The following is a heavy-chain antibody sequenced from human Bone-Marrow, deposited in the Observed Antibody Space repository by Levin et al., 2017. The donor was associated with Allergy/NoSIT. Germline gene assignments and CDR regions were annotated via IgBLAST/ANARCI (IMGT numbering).Heavy chain of an antibody. CDR2: IYPHDSHI. D-gene: IGHD1/OR15-1a*01. Sequence: GESLKISCKGSGYTFPNYWIGWVRQMPGKGLEWMGSIYPHDSHIKYSPSFQGQVTFSADKSTITAYLQWSSLTASVSAIYFCARPPTAHYPQEHCHLWGQGTLVTVSS. CDR1: GYTFPNYW. CDR3: ARPPTAHYPQEHCHL. J-gene: IGHJ1*01. V-gene: IGHV5-51*01.